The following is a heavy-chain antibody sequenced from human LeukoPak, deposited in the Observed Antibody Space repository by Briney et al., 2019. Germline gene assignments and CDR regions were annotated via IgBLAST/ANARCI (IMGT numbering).Heavy chain of an antibody. V-gene: IGHV3-23*01. J-gene: IGHJ4*02. CDR3: AKGGFGVYYFDH. CDR1: EFTFSSYV. CDR2: IVGDGGSA. D-gene: IGHD3-10*01. Sequence: GGSLRLSCAASEFTFSSYVMNWVRQAPGRGLEWVSGIVGDGGSAYYADSVTGRFTTFRDNSKNTLYLQMNSLRDEDTAVYYCAKGGFGVYYFDHWGQGTLVTVSS.